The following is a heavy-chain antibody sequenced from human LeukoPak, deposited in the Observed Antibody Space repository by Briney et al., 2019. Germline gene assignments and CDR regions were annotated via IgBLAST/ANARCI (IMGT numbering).Heavy chain of an antibody. V-gene: IGHV3-48*02. CDR1: GFSFSSNP. D-gene: IGHD5-12*01. J-gene: IGHJ4*02. Sequence: QPGGSLRLSCAASGFSFSSNPMSWVRQAPGKWLEWVSYISSSSSVIQYADSVKGRFTISRDNAKNSLYLQMNSLRDEDTAVYYCARAMRSGYDYWGQGTLVTVSS. CDR2: ISSSSSVI. CDR3: ARAMRSGYDY.